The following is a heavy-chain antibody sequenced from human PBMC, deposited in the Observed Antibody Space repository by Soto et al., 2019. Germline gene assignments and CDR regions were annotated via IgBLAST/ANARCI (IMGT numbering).Heavy chain of an antibody. D-gene: IGHD4-17*01. J-gene: IGHJ6*02. CDR1: GFTFSSYG. CDR3: ARGYGDYLGMDV. CDR2: IWYDGSNK. Sequence: GESLKISCAASGFTFSSYGMHWVRQAPGKGLEWVAVIWYDGSNKYYADSVKGRFTISRDNSKNTLYLQMNSLRAEDTAVYYCARGYGDYLGMDVWGQGTTVTVSS. V-gene: IGHV3-33*01.